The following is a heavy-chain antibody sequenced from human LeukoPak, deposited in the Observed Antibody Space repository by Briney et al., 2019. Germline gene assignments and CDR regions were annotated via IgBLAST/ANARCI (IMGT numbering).Heavy chain of an antibody. J-gene: IGHJ6*03. V-gene: IGHV1-2*02. CDR2: INPNSGGT. Sequence: ASVKVSCKASGYTFTGYYMHWVRQAPGQGLEWMGWINPNSGGTNYAQKFQGRVTMTRDTSISTAYMELSRLRSDDTAVYYCARDKDCSSTSCYSVYYYYYMDVWGKGTTVTVSS. CDR1: GYTFTGYY. D-gene: IGHD2-2*01. CDR3: ARDKDCSSTSCYSVYYYYYMDV.